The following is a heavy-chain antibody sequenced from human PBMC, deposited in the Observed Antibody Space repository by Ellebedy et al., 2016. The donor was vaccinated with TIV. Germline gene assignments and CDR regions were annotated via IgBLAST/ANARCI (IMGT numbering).Heavy chain of an antibody. V-gene: IGHV3-7*03. CDR1: GFTVSSNY. CDR2: IKPDGSVT. J-gene: IGHJ3*02. Sequence: GESLKISCAASGFTVSSNYMSWVRQAPGKGLEWVASIKPDGSVTYYADSVEGRFTISRDNAKNSLYLQMSSLRAEDTAVYYCARDNTNPRSAFDIWGQGTMVTVSS. CDR3: ARDNTNPRSAFDI.